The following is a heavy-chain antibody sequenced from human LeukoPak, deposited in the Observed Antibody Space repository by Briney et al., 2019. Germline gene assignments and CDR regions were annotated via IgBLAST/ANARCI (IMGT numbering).Heavy chain of an antibody. V-gene: IGHV3-30*04. CDR3: ARDGGGSYYGWFDP. Sequence: GGSLRLSCAASGFPFSSYAMHWVRQAPGKGLEWVAVISYDGSNKYYADSVKGRFTISRDNSKNTLYLQMSSLRAEDTAIYYCARDGGGSYYGWFDPWGQGTLVTVSS. CDR1: GFPFSSYA. J-gene: IGHJ5*02. D-gene: IGHD1-26*01. CDR2: ISYDGSNK.